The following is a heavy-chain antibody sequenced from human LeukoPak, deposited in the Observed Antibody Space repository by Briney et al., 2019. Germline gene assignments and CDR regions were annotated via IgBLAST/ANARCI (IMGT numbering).Heavy chain of an antibody. D-gene: IGHD5-18*01. Sequence: SGGSLRLSCEASGFTFGSHAMYWVRQAPGKGLEWVAGIFGSGGSPHYADPVKGRFTISRDNSRNTVYLQIDSLRADDTAVYYCGKTTVGYSSGQKPAWPVDYWGQGTLVTVSS. CDR2: IFGSGGSP. CDR1: GFTFGSHA. V-gene: IGHV3-23*01. J-gene: IGHJ4*02. CDR3: GKTTVGYSSGQKPAWPVDY.